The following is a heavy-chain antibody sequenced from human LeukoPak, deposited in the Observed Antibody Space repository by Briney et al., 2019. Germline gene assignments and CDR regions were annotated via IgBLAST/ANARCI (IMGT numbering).Heavy chain of an antibody. J-gene: IGHJ4*02. V-gene: IGHV1-46*01. CDR2: INPVGGST. CDR1: GYIFTNYY. CDR3: TRDPPGFDY. Sequence: ASVKVSCKASGYIFTNYYMHWVRQAPGQGLEWMGMINPVGGSTIYAQQFQGRVTMTRDTSTSTVYMGLSSLRSEDTAVYYCTRDPPGFDYWGQGTLVTVSS.